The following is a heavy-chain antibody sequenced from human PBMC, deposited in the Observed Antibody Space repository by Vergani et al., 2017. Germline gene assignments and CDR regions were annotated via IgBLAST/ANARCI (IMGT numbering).Heavy chain of an antibody. CDR1: GFTFSSYG. CDR2: IWYNGSNK. D-gene: IGHD2-2*01. CDR3: ARDRSGGYCSSTSCPRDWYFDL. Sequence: QVQLVESGGGVVQPGGSLRLSCAASGFTFSSYGMHWVRQAPGKGLEWVAVIWYNGSNKYYADSVKGRFTISRDNSKNTLYLQMNSLRAEDTAVYYCARDRSGGYCSSTSCPRDWYFDLWGRGTLVTVSS. J-gene: IGHJ2*01. V-gene: IGHV3-33*01.